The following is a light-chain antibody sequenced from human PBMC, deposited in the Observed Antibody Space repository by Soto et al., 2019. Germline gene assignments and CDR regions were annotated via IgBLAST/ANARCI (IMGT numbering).Light chain of an antibody. CDR2: GAS. CDR3: QQYNNWQT. J-gene: IGKJ3*01. CDR1: QSVSSN. V-gene: IGKV3-15*01. Sequence: EIVLTQSPGTLSLSPGERATLSCRASQSVSSNLAWYQQKPGQAPRLLIYGASTRATGIPARFSGSGSGTEFTLTISSLQSEDFAVYYCQQYNNWQTFGPGTKVDIK.